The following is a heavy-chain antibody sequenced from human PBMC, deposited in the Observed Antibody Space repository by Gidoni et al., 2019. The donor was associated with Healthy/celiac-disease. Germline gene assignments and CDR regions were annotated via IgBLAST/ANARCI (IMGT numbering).Heavy chain of an antibody. V-gene: IGHV1-46*01. CDR1: GYTFTSYY. CDR3: ARDFRSDYAFDI. Sequence: QVQLVQSGAEVKKPGASVKVSCKASGYTFTSYYMHWVRQAPGQGLEWLGIINPSGGSTSYAQKFQGRVTMTRDTSTSTVYMELSSLRSEDTAVYYCARDFRSDYAFDIWGQGTMVTVSS. J-gene: IGHJ3*02. CDR2: INPSGGST.